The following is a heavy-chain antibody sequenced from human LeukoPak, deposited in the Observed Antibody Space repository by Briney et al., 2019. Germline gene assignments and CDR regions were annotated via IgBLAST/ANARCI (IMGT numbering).Heavy chain of an antibody. D-gene: IGHD3-22*01. V-gene: IGHV1-2*02. CDR2: INPNSGGT. CDR3: ARDLGYDSSGYDY. CDR1: GYTFTGYY. Sequence: EASVKVSCKASGYTFTGYYMHWVRQAPGQGLEWMGWINPNSGGTNYAQKFQGRVTMTRDTSISTAYMELSRLRSDDTAVYYCARDLGYDSSGYDYWGQGTLVTVSS. J-gene: IGHJ4*02.